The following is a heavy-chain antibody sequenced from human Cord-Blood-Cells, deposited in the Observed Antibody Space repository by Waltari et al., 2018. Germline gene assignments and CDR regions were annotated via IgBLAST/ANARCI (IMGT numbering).Heavy chain of an antibody. Sequence: QLQLQESGPGLVKPSETLSLTCTVSGGSISSSSYYWGWIRQPPGKGLAWIGSLYYSGSTYYNPSLKSRVTISVDTSKNQFSLKLSSVTAADTAVYYCARHRGAYCGGDCYYFDYWGQGTLVTVSS. CDR3: ARHRGAYCGGDCYYFDY. D-gene: IGHD2-21*02. CDR1: GGSISSSSYY. CDR2: LYYSGST. V-gene: IGHV4-39*01. J-gene: IGHJ4*02.